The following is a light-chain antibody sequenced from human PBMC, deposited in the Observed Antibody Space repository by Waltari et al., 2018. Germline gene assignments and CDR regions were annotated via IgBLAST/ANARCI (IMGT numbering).Light chain of an antibody. V-gene: IGKV3-20*01. CDR3: QHYGTSPPLT. CDR1: QTFSRSY. Sequence: SASQTFSRSYLAGYQQKPGQAPRLLIYGASTRAAGCPVRFSGSGSGTDFTLTISRLEPEDFAVYYCQHYGTSPPLTFGGGTKVEIK. CDR2: GAS. J-gene: IGKJ4*01.